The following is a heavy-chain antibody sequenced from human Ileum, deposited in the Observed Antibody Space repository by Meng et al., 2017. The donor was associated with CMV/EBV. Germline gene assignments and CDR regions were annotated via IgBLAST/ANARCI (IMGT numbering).Heavy chain of an antibody. CDR3: VRQVVAASFDY. Sequence: QGLLQDPGPGLVKPSQTLSLTCTVSGGSITSGNYYWSWIRQPPGRGLEWIGYIYYSGSPYYKPSLKSRVTISLDTSKNQFSLNLRSVTATDSAVYYCVRQVVAASFDYWGQGALVTVSS. CDR2: IYYSGSP. J-gene: IGHJ4*02. CDR1: GGSITSGNYY. V-gene: IGHV4-30-4*08. D-gene: IGHD2-15*01.